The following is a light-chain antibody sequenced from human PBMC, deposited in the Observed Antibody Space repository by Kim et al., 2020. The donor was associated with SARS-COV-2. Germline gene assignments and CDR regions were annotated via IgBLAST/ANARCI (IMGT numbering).Light chain of an antibody. CDR3: CSYVGSYTWV. V-gene: IGLV2-11*02. CDR1: SSDVGGYKY. J-gene: IGLJ3*02. CDR2: DVS. Sequence: GQAVTISTTGASSDVGGYKYFSWYQQHPDKAPKLIIYDVSERPAGVPDRFSGSKSGNPASLTISGLQAEDEADYYCCSYVGSYTWVFGGGTQLTVL.